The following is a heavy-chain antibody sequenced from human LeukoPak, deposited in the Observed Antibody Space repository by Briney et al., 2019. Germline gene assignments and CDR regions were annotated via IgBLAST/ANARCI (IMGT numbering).Heavy chain of an antibody. D-gene: IGHD4-17*01. CDR3: ARVLGRRTYGAYVLGY. CDR2: MNPNSGNT. Sequence: ASVKVSCKASGYTFTSYDINWVRQATGQGLEWMGWMNPNSGNTGYAQKFQGRVTITRNTSISTAYMELSSLRSEDTPVYYCARVLGRRTYGAYVLGYWGQGTLVTVSS. J-gene: IGHJ4*02. CDR1: GYTFTSYD. V-gene: IGHV1-8*03.